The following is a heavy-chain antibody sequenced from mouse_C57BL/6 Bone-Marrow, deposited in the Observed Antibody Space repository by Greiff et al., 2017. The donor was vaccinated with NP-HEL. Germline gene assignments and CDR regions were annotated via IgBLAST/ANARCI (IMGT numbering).Heavy chain of an antibody. D-gene: IGHD1-1*01. J-gene: IGHJ1*03. CDR1: GYTFTEYT. V-gene: IGHV1-62-2*01. Sequence: VKLLESGAELVKPGASVKLSCKASGYTFTEYTIHWVKQRSGQGLEWIGWFYPGSGSIKYNEKFKDKAPLTADKSSSTVYMELSRLTSEDSAVYFCARHEVPYYYGSWYFDVWGTGTTVTVSS. CDR3: ARHEVPYYYGSWYFDV. CDR2: FYPGSGSI.